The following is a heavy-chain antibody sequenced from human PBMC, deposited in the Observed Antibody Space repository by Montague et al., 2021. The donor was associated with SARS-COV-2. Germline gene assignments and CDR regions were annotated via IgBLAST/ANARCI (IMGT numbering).Heavy chain of an antibody. CDR1: GGSFNDYQ. CDR3: ARGTSTINMIVVVITGIGYYFDY. Sequence: SETLSLTCAVYGGSFNDYQWCWIRKPQGQGQERDGVINHSGSTNYNSSLKSRVTITVDMSKYKFPLKLSSVTAADTAVYYCARGTSTINMIVVVITGIGYYFDYWGQGTLVTVSS. CDR2: INHSGST. J-gene: IGHJ4*02. V-gene: IGHV4-34*01. D-gene: IGHD3-22*01.